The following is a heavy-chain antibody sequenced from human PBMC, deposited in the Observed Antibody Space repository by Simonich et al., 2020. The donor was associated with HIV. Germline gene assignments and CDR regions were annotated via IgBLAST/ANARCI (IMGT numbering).Heavy chain of an antibody. V-gene: IGHV3-74*01. D-gene: IGHD4-17*01. J-gene: IGHJ3*01. CDR1: GFTFSNYW. CDR3: YGAFDV. Sequence: EVQLVESGGGLVQSGGSLRLSCVASGFTFSNYWMHWVGPAQGKGLGLVSRITSGGTTTIYADYVKGRFIISRDNAKNTLYLQMNSRRTEDTAVYFCYGAFDVWGQGTMVTVSS. CDR2: ITSGGTTT.